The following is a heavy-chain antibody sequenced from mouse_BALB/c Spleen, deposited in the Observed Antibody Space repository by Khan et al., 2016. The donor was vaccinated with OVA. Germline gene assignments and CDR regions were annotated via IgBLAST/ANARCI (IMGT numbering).Heavy chain of an antibody. CDR3: ARNEEINYVDAMDY. V-gene: IGHV2-9*02. D-gene: IGHD2-1*01. CDR2: IWTGGST. Sequence: VQLQESGPGLVAPSQSLSITCTVSGFSLTNYAVHWVRQPPRKGLEWLGVIWTGGSTNYNSALMSRLSIKKDHSKSQVFLKMNSLQTDDTAIYYCARNEEINYVDAMDYWGQGTSVTVSS. J-gene: IGHJ4*01. CDR1: GFSLTNYA.